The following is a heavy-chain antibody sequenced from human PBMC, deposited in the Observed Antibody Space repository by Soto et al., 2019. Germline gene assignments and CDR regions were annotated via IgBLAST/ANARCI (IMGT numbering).Heavy chain of an antibody. Sequence: PGGSLRLSCAASGFTFSNYDMHWVRQAPGKGLEWVAVISYDGSNKYYADSVRGRFTISRDNSKNTLYLQMNSLRADDTAVYYCAKAAATYYCSGGYCYNYYFDSWGQGTLVTVS. V-gene: IGHV3-30*18. CDR1: GFTFSNYD. CDR3: AKAAATYYCSGGYCYNYYFDS. CDR2: ISYDGSNK. D-gene: IGHD2-15*01. J-gene: IGHJ4*02.